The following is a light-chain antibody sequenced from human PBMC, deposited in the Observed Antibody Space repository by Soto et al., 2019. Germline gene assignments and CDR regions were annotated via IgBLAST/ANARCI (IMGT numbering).Light chain of an antibody. CDR2: KAS. V-gene: IGKV1-5*03. CDR1: QSISYW. J-gene: IGKJ3*01. Sequence: DIQMTQSPSTLSASVGDRVTITCRASQSISYWLAWYQQKPGKAPNLLISKASTLESGVPSRFSGSGSGTEFTLTISSLQPDDFATYYCQQYNSYSHLTFGPGTKVDIK. CDR3: QQYNSYSHLT.